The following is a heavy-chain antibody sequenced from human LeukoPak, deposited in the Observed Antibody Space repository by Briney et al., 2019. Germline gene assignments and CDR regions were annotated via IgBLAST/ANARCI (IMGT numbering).Heavy chain of an antibody. CDR2: ICGSGGST. CDR3: AKDRRGALYYFYY. CDR1: GFTFSSYA. D-gene: IGHD1-26*01. Sequence: GGSLRLSCAASGFTFSSYAMSWVRQAPGKGLEWVSPICGSGGSTYYADSVKGRFTISRDNSKNTLYLQMNSLRAEGTAVYYCAKDRRGALYYFYYWGQRTLGTVS. J-gene: IGHJ4*02. V-gene: IGHV3-23*01.